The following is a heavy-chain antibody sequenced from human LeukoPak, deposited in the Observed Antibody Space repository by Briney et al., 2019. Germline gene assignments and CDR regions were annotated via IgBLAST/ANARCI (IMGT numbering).Heavy chain of an antibody. Sequence: PSETLSLTCTVSGGSISGYYWSWIRQPPGKGLEWIGYIYYSGSTYYNPSLKSRVTISMDTAKNQFSLKLSSVTAADTAVYYCARDVGSWYFDYWGQGTQVTVSS. CDR1: GGSISGYY. CDR2: IYYSGST. V-gene: IGHV4-59*06. J-gene: IGHJ4*02. D-gene: IGHD6-13*01. CDR3: ARDVGSWYFDY.